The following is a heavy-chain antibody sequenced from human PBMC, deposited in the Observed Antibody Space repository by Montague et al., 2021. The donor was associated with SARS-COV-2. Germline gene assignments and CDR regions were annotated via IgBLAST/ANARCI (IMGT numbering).Heavy chain of an antibody. J-gene: IGHJ4*02. V-gene: IGHV4-39*02. CDR1: SGSIISSGYY. CDR3: ARGMTRGVTTPFDY. CDR2: IYYSGTT. D-gene: IGHD3-10*01. Sequence: SETLSLTCSVSSGSIISSGYYWGWIRQPPGKELEWIGNIYYSGTTYYNPPLQSRGTISVDTSKNHLSLRLSSVTAADTAVYFCARGMTRGVTTPFDYWGQGSQVTVSS.